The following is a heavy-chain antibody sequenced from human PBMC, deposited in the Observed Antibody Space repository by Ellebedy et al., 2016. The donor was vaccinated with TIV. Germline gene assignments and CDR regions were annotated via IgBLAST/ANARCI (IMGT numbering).Heavy chain of an antibody. CDR3: ARYCVSSTCYPFSGN. Sequence: GESLKISCAASGITFSNAWMHWVRQAPGKGLEWVGRIKSKGDGGTTAYAAPVKGRFTIPRDDSKDTLYLQMNSLKTEDTAVYYCARYCVSSTCYPFSGNWGQGTLVTVSS. J-gene: IGHJ4*02. CDR1: GITFSNAW. D-gene: IGHD2-2*01. V-gene: IGHV3-15*07. CDR2: IKSKGDGGTT.